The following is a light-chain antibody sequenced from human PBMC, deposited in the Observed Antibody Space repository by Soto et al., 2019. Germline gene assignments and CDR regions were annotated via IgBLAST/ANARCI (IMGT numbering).Light chain of an antibody. V-gene: IGLV2-14*01. Sequence: QSALTQPASVSGSPGQSITISCSGTSSDVGSYNYVSWYQQHPDRAPKLMIYDVSNRPSGVSNRFSGSKSGNTASLTISGLQAEDEADYYCSSYTSSSTLLFGGGTKLIVL. CDR1: SSDVGSYNY. J-gene: IGLJ2*01. CDR2: DVS. CDR3: SSYTSSSTLL.